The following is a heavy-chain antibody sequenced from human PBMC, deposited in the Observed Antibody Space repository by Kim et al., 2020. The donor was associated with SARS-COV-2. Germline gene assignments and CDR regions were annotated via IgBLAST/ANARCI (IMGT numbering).Heavy chain of an antibody. CDR1: GGTFISYA. CDR2: IIPLLGTA. Sequence: SVKVSCKASGGTFISYAIGWVRQAPGQGLEWMGGIIPLLGTAKYAQKFQGRVTITADGSTSTAYMELSSLRSEDTAVYYCARARDAPADYAMDVWGQGTTVTVSS. CDR3: ARARDAPADYAMDV. V-gene: IGHV1-69*13. J-gene: IGHJ6*02.